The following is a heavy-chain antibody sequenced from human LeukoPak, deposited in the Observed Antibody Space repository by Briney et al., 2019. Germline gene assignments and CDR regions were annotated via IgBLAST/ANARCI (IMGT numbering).Heavy chain of an antibody. CDR1: GFTFSSYA. Sequence: PGGSLRLSCAASGFTFSSYAMSWVHQAPGKGLEWVSAISGSGGSTYYADSVKGRFTISRDNSKNTLYLQMNSLRSEDTAVYYCAKSEDIAVAGNNFDYWGQGTLVTVSS. CDR2: ISGSGGST. J-gene: IGHJ4*02. V-gene: IGHV3-23*01. D-gene: IGHD6-19*01. CDR3: AKSEDIAVAGNNFDY.